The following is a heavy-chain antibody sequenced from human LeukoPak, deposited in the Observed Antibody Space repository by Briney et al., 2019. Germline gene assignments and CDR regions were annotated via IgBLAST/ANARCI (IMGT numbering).Heavy chain of an antibody. Sequence: SETLSLTCTVSGGSISSSSYYWSWIPQPAGKGLEWIGRMYSSRTTNYTPSLRSRVTISVDISKIQFSLKLSSVTGADTAVYYCARGARAIAVAGLGGQGTLVTVSS. D-gene: IGHD6-19*01. V-gene: IGHV4-61*02. CDR1: GGSISSSSYY. J-gene: IGHJ4*02. CDR2: MYSSRTT. CDR3: ARGARAIAVAGL.